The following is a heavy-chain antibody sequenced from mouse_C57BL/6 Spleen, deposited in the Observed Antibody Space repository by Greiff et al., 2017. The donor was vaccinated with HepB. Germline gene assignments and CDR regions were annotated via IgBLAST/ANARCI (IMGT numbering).Heavy chain of an antibody. CDR3: ASLYYDYDHFAY. CDR2: ISSGSSTI. D-gene: IGHD2-4*01. V-gene: IGHV5-17*01. CDR1: GFTFSDYG. Sequence: EVKLQESGGGLVKPGGSLKLSCAASGFTFSDYGMHWVRQAPEKGLEWVAYISSGSSTIYYADTVKGRFTISRDNAKNTLFLQMTSLRSEDTAMYYCASLYYDYDHFAYWGQGTLVTVSA. J-gene: IGHJ3*01.